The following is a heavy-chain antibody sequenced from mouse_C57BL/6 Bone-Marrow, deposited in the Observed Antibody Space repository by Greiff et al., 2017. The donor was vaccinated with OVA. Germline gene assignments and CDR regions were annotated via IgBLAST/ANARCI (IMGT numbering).Heavy chain of an antibody. CDR3: ARRGLLRRYYFDY. J-gene: IGHJ2*01. Sequence: QVQLQQPGAELVRPGSSVKLSCKASGYTFTSYWMDWVKQRHGQGLEWIGNIYPSDSETHYNQKFKDKATLTVDKSSSTAYMQLSSLTSEDSAVYYGARRGLLRRYYFDYWGQGTTLTVSS. CDR2: IYPSDSET. V-gene: IGHV1-61*01. D-gene: IGHD1-2*01. CDR1: GYTFTSYW.